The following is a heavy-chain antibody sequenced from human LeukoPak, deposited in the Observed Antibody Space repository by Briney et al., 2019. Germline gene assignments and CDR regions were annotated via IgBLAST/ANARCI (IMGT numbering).Heavy chain of an antibody. J-gene: IGHJ4*02. V-gene: IGHV4-34*01. Sequence: KTSETLSLTCAVYGGSFSGYYWSWIRQPPGKGLEWIGEINHSGSTNYNPSLKSRVTISVDTSKNQFSLKLSSVTAADTAVYYCATDTHSGYDSSFDYWGQGTLVTVSS. CDR2: INHSGST. D-gene: IGHD5-12*01. CDR3: ATDTHSGYDSSFDY. CDR1: GGSFSGYY.